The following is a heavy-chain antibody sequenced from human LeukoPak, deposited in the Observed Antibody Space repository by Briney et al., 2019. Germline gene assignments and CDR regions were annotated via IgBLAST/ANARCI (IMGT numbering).Heavy chain of an antibody. D-gene: IGHD3-10*01. CDR3: ARLDYYGSGSYQVDY. V-gene: IGHV3-7*03. CDR2: IKQDGSEK. Sequence: PGGSLRFSCAASGFTFSSYWMSWVRQAPGKGLEWVANIKQDGSEKYYVDSVKGRFTISRDNAKNSLYLQMNSLRAEDTAVYYCARLDYYGSGSYQVDYWGQGTLVTVSS. CDR1: GFTFSSYW. J-gene: IGHJ4*02.